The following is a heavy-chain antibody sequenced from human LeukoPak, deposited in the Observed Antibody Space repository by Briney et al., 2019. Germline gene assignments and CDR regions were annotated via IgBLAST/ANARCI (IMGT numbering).Heavy chain of an antibody. V-gene: IGHV3-15*01. CDR3: TTYIGCYDILTGYYSAPAGCDY. CDR2: IKSKTDGGTT. Sequence: PGGSLRLSCAASGFTFSNAWMSWVRQAPGKGLEWVGRIKSKTDGGTTDYAAPVKGRFTISRDDSKNTLYLQMNSLKTEDTAVYYCTTYIGCYDILTGYYSAPAGCDYWGQGTLVTVSS. J-gene: IGHJ4*02. D-gene: IGHD3-9*01. CDR1: GFTFSNAW.